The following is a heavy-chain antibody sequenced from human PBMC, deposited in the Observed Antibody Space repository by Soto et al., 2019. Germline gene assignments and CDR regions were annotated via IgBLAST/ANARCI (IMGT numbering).Heavy chain of an antibody. J-gene: IGHJ4*02. CDR2: IIPIFGTA. CDR1: GGTFSSYA. V-gene: IGHV1-69*13. D-gene: IGHD6-13*01. CDR3: ARAPYSTATKPEFDY. Sequence: SVKVSCKASGGTFSSYAISWVRQAPGQGLEWMGGIIPIFGTANYAQKFQGRVTITADESTSTAYMELSSLRSEDTAVYYCARAPYSTATKPEFDYWGQGTLVTVSS.